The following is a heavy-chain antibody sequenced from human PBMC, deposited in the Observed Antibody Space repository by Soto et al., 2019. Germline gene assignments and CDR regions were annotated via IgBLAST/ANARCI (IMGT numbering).Heavy chain of an antibody. D-gene: IGHD2-2*01. CDR1: GGTFSSYA. CDR2: IIPIFGTA. J-gene: IGHJ4*02. V-gene: IGHV1-69*13. CDR3: ARLGYCSSTSCPTGNFDY. Sequence: ASVKVSCKASGGTFSSYAISWVRQAPGQGLEWMGGIIPIFGTANYAQKFQGRVTITADESTSTAYMELSSLRSEDTAVYYCARLGYCSSTSCPTGNFDYWGQGTLVTVSS.